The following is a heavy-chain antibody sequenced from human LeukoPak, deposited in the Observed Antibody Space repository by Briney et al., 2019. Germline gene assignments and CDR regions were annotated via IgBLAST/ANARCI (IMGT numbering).Heavy chain of an antibody. Sequence: GGSLRLSCAASGFIFSSYEMNWVRQAPGKGLEWVSYISSSGSTIYYADSVKGRFTISRDNAKNSLYLQMNSLRAEDTAVYYCARASPGGYSGYDSLDYWGQGTLVTVSS. V-gene: IGHV3-48*03. CDR3: ARASPGGYSGYDSLDY. D-gene: IGHD5-12*01. CDR1: GFIFSSYE. CDR2: ISSSGSTI. J-gene: IGHJ4*02.